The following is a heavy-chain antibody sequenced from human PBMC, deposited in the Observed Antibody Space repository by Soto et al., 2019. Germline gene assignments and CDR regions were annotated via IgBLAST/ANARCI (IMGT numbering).Heavy chain of an antibody. J-gene: IGHJ4*02. CDR2: VSKTGLTT. D-gene: IGHD2-15*01. Sequence: LRLSCLGSGFTFSSYDMTWFRQAPGKGLEWVSTVSKTGLTTYYADSVKGRFTISRDNSKNTLSLQMNSLRAEDTALYYCAKRYCSGAGCALFDHWGQGTLVTVSS. CDR1: GFTFSSYD. CDR3: AKRYCSGAGCALFDH. V-gene: IGHV3-23*01.